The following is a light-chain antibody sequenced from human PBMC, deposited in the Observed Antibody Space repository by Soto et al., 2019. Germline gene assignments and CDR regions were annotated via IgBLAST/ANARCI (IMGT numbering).Light chain of an antibody. Sequence: ESVLTQYPATLSLSPGERASLSCRASQSVSTYLAWYQQKPGQAPRLLIYDASNRATGVPVRFSGSGSGTDFTLTISSLEPEDFATYWCQQSYNTPVTFGQGTRLEI. V-gene: IGKV3-11*01. CDR2: DAS. CDR1: QSVSTY. CDR3: QQSYNTPVT. J-gene: IGKJ5*01.